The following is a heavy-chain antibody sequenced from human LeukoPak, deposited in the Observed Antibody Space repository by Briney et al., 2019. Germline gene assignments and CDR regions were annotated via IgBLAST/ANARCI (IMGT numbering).Heavy chain of an antibody. D-gene: IGHD3-16*01. CDR1: GYTFTGYY. J-gene: IGHJ4*02. Sequence: ASVKVSCKASGYTFTGYYMHWVRQAPGQGLEWMGWINPNSGDTTYAQKFQGRVPMNRDTSITTAYMEVSRLRSADTAVYYCATKRGSSLWGTDFDYWGQGTLVTVSS. CDR3: ATKRGSSLWGTDFDY. CDR2: INPNSGDT. V-gene: IGHV1-2*02.